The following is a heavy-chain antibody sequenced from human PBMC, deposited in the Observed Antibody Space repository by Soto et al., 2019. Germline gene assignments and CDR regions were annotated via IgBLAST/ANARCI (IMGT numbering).Heavy chain of an antibody. CDR2: ISWNSGSI. CDR3: ATSPDVGVVYGMDV. J-gene: IGHJ6*02. Sequence: EVQLVESGGGLVQPGRSLRLSCAASGFTFDEYAMHWVRQAPGKGLEWVSGISWNSGSIGYADSVKGRFTISRDNAKNYLYLQMNSLRAEDTALYYCATSPDVGVVYGMDVWGQGTTVTDSS. CDR1: GFTFDEYA. V-gene: IGHV3-9*01. D-gene: IGHD2-21*01.